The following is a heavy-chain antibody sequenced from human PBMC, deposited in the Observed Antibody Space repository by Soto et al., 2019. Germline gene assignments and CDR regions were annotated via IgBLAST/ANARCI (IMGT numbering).Heavy chain of an antibody. Sequence: ASVKVSCEASCNSFTTYYMHWVRQAPGQGLEWMGIINPSGGRTTYAQKFQGRVTMTRDTSTSTFHMELSSLTSEDTAVYYCAGLYHYDSSGYYDYWGQGTLVTVSS. J-gene: IGHJ4*02. D-gene: IGHD3-22*01. CDR3: AGLYHYDSSGYYDY. V-gene: IGHV1-46*01. CDR1: CNSFTTYY. CDR2: INPSGGRT.